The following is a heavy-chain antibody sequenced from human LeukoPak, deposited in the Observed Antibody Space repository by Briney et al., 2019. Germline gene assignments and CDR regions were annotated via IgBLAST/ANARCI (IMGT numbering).Heavy chain of an antibody. J-gene: IGHJ4*02. D-gene: IGHD2-2*01. Sequence: GGSLRLSCAASGFTFSNAWMSWVRQAPGKGLEWVGRIKSKSDGGTTDYAAPVKGRFTISRDDSTNTLYLQMNGLRAEDTAVYYCAKVLTYCTSISCVRGGFDYWGQGTLVTVSS. V-gene: IGHV3-15*01. CDR3: AKVLTYCTSISCVRGGFDY. CDR2: IKSKSDGGTT. CDR1: GFTFSNAW.